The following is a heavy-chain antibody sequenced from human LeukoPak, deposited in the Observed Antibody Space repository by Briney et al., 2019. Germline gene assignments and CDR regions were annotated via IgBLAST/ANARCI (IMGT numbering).Heavy chain of an antibody. D-gene: IGHD6-13*01. CDR2: IYYRGST. V-gene: IGHV4-31*03. J-gene: IGHJ5*02. CDR3: TSTLIAAAGTFGWFDP. Sequence: PSETLSLTCTVSGGSISSGGYYWSWIRQHPGKGLEWIGYIYYRGSTYYNPSLKSRVTISVDTSKNQFSLKLSSVTAADTAVYYCTSTLIAAAGTFGWFDPWGQGTLVTVSS. CDR1: GGSISSGGYY.